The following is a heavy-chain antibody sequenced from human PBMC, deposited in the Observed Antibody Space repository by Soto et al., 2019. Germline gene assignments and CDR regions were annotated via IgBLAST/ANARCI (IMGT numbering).Heavy chain of an antibody. CDR3: ARGNHRWLQLWYFDL. CDR1: GGTFSNYP. Sequence: QVQLVQSGAEVKKPWSSVKVSCKASGGTFSNYPISWVRQAPGQGLEWMGGIIPIFGTANYAQKFQGRVTITADESTSTAYMELSSLRSEDTAVYYCARGNHRWLQLWYFDLWGRGTLVTVSS. CDR2: IIPIFGTA. V-gene: IGHV1-69*12. J-gene: IGHJ2*01. D-gene: IGHD5-12*01.